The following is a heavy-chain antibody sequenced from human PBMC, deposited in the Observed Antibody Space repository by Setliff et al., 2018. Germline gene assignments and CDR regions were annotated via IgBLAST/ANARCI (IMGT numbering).Heavy chain of an antibody. J-gene: IGHJ6*04. CDR1: GFIFGSFG. V-gene: IGHV3-30*02. Sequence: TGGSLRLSCAASGFIFGSFGMYWVRQAPGKGLEWVSFIRYDGISKYYADSVKGRFTISRDNSYNTLNLQMSSLRPEDTAVYYCVKSAPMVVRGSLGVWGKGTTVTVSS. D-gene: IGHD2-21*01. CDR3: VKSAPMVVRGSLGV. CDR2: IRYDGISK.